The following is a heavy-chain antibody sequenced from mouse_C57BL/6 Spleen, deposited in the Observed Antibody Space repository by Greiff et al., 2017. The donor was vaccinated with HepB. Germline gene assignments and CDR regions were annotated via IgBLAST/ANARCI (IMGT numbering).Heavy chain of an antibody. Sequence: QVHVKQSGAELVRPGASVTLSCKASGYTFTDYEMHWVKQTPVHGLEWIGAIDPETGGTAYNQKFKGKAILTADKSSSTAYMELRSLTSEDSAVYHCTRNIITTVSYFDYWGQGTTLTVSS. CDR3: TRNIITTVSYFDY. CDR2: IDPETGGT. D-gene: IGHD1-1*01. J-gene: IGHJ2*01. CDR1: GYTFTDYE. V-gene: IGHV1-15*01.